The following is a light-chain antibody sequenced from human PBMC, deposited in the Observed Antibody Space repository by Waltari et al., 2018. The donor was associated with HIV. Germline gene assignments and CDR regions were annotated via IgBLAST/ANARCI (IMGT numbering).Light chain of an antibody. CDR3: SSRDKSGHLVI. J-gene: IGLJ2*01. V-gene: IGLV3-19*01. CDR1: SLRDYY. CDR2: GKN. Sequence: SSELTQDPSVSVALGQTVKITCQGDSLRDYYASWYQKKPGQAPILVFYGKNNRPSGIPDLLSGSSSRNTASLTITGAQAEDEADYYCSSRDKSGHLVIFGGGTRLIVL.